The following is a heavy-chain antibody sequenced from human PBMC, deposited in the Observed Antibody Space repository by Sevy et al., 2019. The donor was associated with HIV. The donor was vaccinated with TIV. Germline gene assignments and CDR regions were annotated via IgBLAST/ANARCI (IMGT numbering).Heavy chain of an antibody. CDR1: GFTFSSYA. Sequence: GGSLRLSCAASGFTFSSYAMHWVRQAPGKGLEWVAVISYDGSNKYYADSVKGRFTISRDNSKNTLYLQMNSLRAEDTAVYYCARDDEGATKPDYWGQGTLVTVSS. CDR3: ARDDEGATKPDY. J-gene: IGHJ4*02. CDR2: ISYDGSNK. V-gene: IGHV3-30-3*01. D-gene: IGHD1-26*01.